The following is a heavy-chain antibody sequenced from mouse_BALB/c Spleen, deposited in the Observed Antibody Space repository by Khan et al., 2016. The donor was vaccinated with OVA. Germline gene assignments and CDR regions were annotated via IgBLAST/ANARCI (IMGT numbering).Heavy chain of an antibody. CDR2: IGSDSNTI. CDR1: GFTFSGFG. CDR3: ARTGYYYFDY. V-gene: IGHV5-17*02. Sequence: VQLKESGGGLVQPGGSRKLSCAASGFTFSGFGMHWVRQAPEKGLEWVAFIGSDSNTIYYADTVKGRFTISRDNPKTTLFLQMTSLRSEDTAMYFCARTGYYYFDYWGQGTTLTVSS. D-gene: IGHD2-3*01. J-gene: IGHJ2*01.